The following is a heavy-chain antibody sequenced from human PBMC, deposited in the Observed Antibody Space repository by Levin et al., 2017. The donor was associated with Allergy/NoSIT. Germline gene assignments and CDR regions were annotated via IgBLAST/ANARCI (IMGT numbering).Heavy chain of an antibody. J-gene: IGHJ6*03. V-gene: IGHV1-46*03. D-gene: IGHD2-2*01. Sequence: ASVKVSCKASGYTFTSYYMHWVRQAPGQGLEWMGIINPSGGSTSYAQKFQGRVTMTRDTSTSTVYMELSSLRSEDTAVYYCARARHSTDRGYYYYYYMDVWAKGPRSPSP. CDR2: INPSGGST. CDR3: ARARHSTDRGYYYYYYMDV. CDR1: GYTFTSYY.